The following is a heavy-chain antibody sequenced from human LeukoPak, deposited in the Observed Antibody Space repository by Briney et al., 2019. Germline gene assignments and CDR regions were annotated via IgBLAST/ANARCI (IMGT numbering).Heavy chain of an antibody. V-gene: IGHV6-1*01. CDR3: ARAPGSSWAAFGMDV. J-gene: IGHJ6*02. D-gene: IGHD6-13*01. CDR2: TYYRSKWYN. CDR1: GDSVSSNSAA. Sequence: SQTLSLTCAISGDSVSSNSAAWSWIRQSPSRGLEWLGRTYYRSKWYNDYAVSVKSRITINPDTSKNHFSLQLNSVTPEDTAVYYCARAPGSSWAAFGMDVWGQGTTVTVSS.